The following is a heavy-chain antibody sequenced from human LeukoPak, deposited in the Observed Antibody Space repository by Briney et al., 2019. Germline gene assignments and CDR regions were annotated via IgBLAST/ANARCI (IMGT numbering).Heavy chain of an antibody. V-gene: IGHV3-30-3*01. CDR3: ARCYTYGTTWFGGLDV. Sequence: GGSLRLSCAASGFTFSSYAMHWVRQAPGKGLEWVTVISYDGSNKYYADSVKGRFTISRDNSKNTLYLQMNSLRAEDTAVYYCARCYTYGTTWFGGLDVWGQGTTVTVSS. CDR1: GFTFSSYA. D-gene: IGHD3-10*01. J-gene: IGHJ6*02. CDR2: ISYDGSNK.